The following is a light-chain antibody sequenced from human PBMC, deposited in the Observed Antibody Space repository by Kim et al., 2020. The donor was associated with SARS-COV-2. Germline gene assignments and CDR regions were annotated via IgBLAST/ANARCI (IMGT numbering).Light chain of an antibody. CDR2: RNN. CDR1: SSNIGSNY. Sequence: ELTQPPSASGTPGQRVTISCSGSSSNIGSNYVYWYQQLPGTAPKLLIYRNNQRPSGVPDRFSGSKSGTSASLAISGLRSEDEADYYCAAWDDSQYGFG. V-gene: IGLV1-47*01. CDR3: AAWDDSQYG. J-gene: IGLJ1*01.